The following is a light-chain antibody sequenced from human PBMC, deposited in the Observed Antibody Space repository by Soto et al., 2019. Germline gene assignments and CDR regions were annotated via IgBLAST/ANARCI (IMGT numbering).Light chain of an antibody. CDR1: QSVSSSY. J-gene: IGKJ1*01. CDR3: QQYGSSPRT. Sequence: IAFTQQQGNMSLSPGERAKLSCKASQSVSSSYLAWYQRKPGQAPRLLIYGASSRDTGIPDRFSGSGSGTDFTLTISRLEPKDFAVYYCQQYGSSPRTFDQGTKVDIK. CDR2: GAS. V-gene: IGKV3-20*01.